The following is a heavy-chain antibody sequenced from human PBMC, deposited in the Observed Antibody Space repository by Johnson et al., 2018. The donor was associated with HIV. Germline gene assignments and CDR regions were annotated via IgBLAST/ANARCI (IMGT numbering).Heavy chain of an antibody. CDR1: GFTFSSYA. D-gene: IGHD4-17*01. J-gene: IGHJ3*02. Sequence: QVQLVESGGGVVQPGRSLRLSCAASGFTFSSYAMHWVRQAPGKGLEWVAVISYDGSKKYYADSVKGRFTISRDNSKNTLYMQMNSLRAEDTAVYYCARVRPNPTLPTRGAAFDIWGQGTLVTVSS. CDR3: ARVRPNPTLPTRGAAFDI. V-gene: IGHV3-30-3*01. CDR2: ISYDGSKK.